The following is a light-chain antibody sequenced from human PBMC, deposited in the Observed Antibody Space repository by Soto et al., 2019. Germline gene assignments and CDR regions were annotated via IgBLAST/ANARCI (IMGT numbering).Light chain of an antibody. Sequence: DIQMTQSPSSVSASLGDRVTITCRASQGIRSWLAWYQQKPGTAPKLLIYAASTLQSGVPSRFSGSGSGTDFSLTISSLQPDDFATYYCQHANSFPITFGQGTRLEIK. J-gene: IGKJ5*01. CDR2: AAS. V-gene: IGKV1-12*01. CDR3: QHANSFPIT. CDR1: QGIRSW.